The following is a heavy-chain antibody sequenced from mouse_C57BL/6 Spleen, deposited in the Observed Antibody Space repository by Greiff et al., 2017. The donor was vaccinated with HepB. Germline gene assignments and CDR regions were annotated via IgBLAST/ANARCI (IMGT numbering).Heavy chain of an antibody. V-gene: IGHV1-63*01. J-gene: IGHJ4*01. D-gene: IGHD1-1*01. CDR1: GYTFTNYW. Sequence: VQLQQSGAELVRPGPSVKMSCKASGYTFTNYWIGWAKQRPGHGLEWIGDIYPGGGYTNYNEKFKGKATLTADKSSSTAYMQFSSLTSEDSAIYYCARWDYGSEGYAMDYWGQGTSVTVSS. CDR2: IYPGGGYT. CDR3: ARWDYGSEGYAMDY.